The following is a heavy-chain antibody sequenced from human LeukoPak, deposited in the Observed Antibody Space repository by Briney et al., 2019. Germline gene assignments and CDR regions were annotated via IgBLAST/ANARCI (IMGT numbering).Heavy chain of an antibody. J-gene: IGHJ6*03. CDR3: ATGQRPTYAYPYYCSFYKDV. D-gene: IGHD2-2*02. CDR1: GGTFSSYA. Sequence: GASVKVSCKASGGTFSSYAISWVRQAPGQGLEWMGWIIPIFGTANYAQKFQGRVTITADKSTSTAYMELSNLRSKDTALYYCATGQRPTYAYPYYCSFYKDVWGKGTTVTVSS. V-gene: IGHV1-69*06. CDR2: IIPIFGTA.